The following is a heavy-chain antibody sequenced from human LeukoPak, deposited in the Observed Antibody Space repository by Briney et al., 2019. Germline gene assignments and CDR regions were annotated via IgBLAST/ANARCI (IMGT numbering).Heavy chain of an antibody. CDR2: IYASGVT. V-gene: IGHV4-61*09. Sequence: PSETLSLTCTVSGGSISSGSYYWSWIRQPAGKGLEWIGHIYASGVTKYNPSLESRVTISIDTSKNQLSLRLSSVTAADTAVYYCTREKSYGYIRADSWGQGTLVAVSS. CDR1: GGSISSGSYY. J-gene: IGHJ4*02. D-gene: IGHD3-16*01. CDR3: TREKSYGYIRADS.